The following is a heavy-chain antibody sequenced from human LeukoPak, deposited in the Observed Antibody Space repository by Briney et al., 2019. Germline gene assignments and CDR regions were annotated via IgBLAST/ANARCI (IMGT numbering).Heavy chain of an antibody. J-gene: IGHJ5*02. CDR2: ISSGSSTI. CDR1: GFTFSSYS. D-gene: IGHD1-26*01. V-gene: IGHV3-48*02. CDR3: ARSAGGSYYDWFDP. Sequence: PGGSLRLSCAASGFTFSSYSMNWVRQAPGKGLEWVSYISSGSSTIYYADSVKGRFTISRDNAKNSLYLQMNSLRDEDTAVYYCARSAGGSYYDWFDPWGQGTLVTVSS.